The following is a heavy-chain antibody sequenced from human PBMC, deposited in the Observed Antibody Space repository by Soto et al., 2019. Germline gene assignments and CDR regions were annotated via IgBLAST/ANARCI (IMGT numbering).Heavy chain of an antibody. Sequence: QVQLVESGGGVVQPGRSLRLSCAASGFTFSSYGMHWVRQAPGKGLEWVAVIWYDASNKYYADSVKGRFTISRDNSKNPLYLQMNSLRAEDTAVYYCARELRGYSGYDYFWFDPWGQGTLVTVSS. CDR1: GFTFSSYG. CDR2: IWYDASNK. J-gene: IGHJ5*02. CDR3: ARELRGYSGYDYFWFDP. V-gene: IGHV3-33*01. D-gene: IGHD5-12*01.